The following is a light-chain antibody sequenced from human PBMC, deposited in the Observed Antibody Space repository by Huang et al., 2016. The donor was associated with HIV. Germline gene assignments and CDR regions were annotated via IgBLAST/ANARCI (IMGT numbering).Light chain of an antibody. CDR1: RSIKSH. V-gene: IGKV1-39*01. Sequence: DIQMTQSPSSLSASVGDTVTITCRASRSIKSHLNWYQQRPGRAPTLLIYGASNLQSGVPSRFRGIGSATDYTLHISSLQPEDFATYFCQQSYSSHTFGQGTRLEIK. CDR3: QQSYSSHT. J-gene: IGKJ5*01. CDR2: GAS.